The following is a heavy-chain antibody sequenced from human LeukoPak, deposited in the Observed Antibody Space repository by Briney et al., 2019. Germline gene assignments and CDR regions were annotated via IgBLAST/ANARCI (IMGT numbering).Heavy chain of an antibody. CDR2: IYSGGST. CDR1: GFTFSSYS. J-gene: IGHJ4*02. CDR3: ARGSGYSDY. Sequence: GGSLRLSCAASGFTFSSYSMNWVRQAPGKGLEWVSVIYSGGSTYYADSVKGRFTISRDNSKNTLYLQMNSLRAEDTAVYYCARGSGYSDYWGQGTLVTVSS. D-gene: IGHD6-13*01. V-gene: IGHV3-53*01.